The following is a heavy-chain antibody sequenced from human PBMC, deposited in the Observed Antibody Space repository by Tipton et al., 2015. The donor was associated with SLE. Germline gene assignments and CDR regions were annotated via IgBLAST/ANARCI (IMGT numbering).Heavy chain of an antibody. V-gene: IGHV4-59*12. D-gene: IGHD1-26*01. CDR1: ADSFTHYH. J-gene: IGHJ6*03. CDR2: VYFTGST. CDR3: ARDVHSAERSTYYYMDV. Sequence: TLSLTCTVSADSFTHYHWSWIRQSPGKGLEWIGYVYFTGSTHYNPSLRSRILISLDTSQNQFSLKLSSVTAADTAVYYCARDVHSAERSTYYYMDVWGKGTTVAASS.